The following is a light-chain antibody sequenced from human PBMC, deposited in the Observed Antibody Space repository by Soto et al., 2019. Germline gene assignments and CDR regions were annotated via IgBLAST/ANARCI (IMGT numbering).Light chain of an antibody. V-gene: IGLV1-51*01. CDR1: SSNIGNNY. Sequence: QPVLTQPPSVSATPGQKVTISCSGSSSNIGNNYVSWYRQLPGTAPQLLIYDNYKRPSGIPDRFSGSKSGTSATLGITGLQTGDEADYYCATWDSSLSAVVVGGGTKLTVL. CDR3: ATWDSSLSAVV. CDR2: DNY. J-gene: IGLJ2*01.